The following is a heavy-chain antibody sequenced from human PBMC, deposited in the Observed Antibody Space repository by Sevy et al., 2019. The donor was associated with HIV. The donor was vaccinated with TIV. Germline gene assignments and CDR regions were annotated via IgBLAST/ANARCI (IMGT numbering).Heavy chain of an antibody. D-gene: IGHD2-2*01. Sequence: ASVKVSCKASGGTFSSYAISWVRQAPGQGLEWMGGIIPIFGTANYAQKFQGRVTITADESTSTAYMELSSLRSEDTAVYCCARRRYCSSTSCYGPFDYWGQGTLVTVSS. CDR2: IIPIFGTA. J-gene: IGHJ4*02. CDR3: ARRRYCSSTSCYGPFDY. V-gene: IGHV1-69*13. CDR1: GGTFSSYA.